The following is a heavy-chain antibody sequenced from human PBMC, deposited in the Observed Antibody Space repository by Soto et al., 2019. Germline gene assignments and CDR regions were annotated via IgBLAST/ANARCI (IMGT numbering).Heavy chain of an antibody. Sequence: PGGSLRLSCAASGFTFSSYAMSWARQAPGKGLEWVSAISGSGGSTYYADSVKGRFTISRDNSKNTLYLQMNSLRAEDTAVYYCAKGDDYIYYYGMDVWGQGTTVTVSS. D-gene: IGHD4-4*01. CDR2: ISGSGGST. CDR1: GFTFSSYA. CDR3: AKGDDYIYYYGMDV. V-gene: IGHV3-23*01. J-gene: IGHJ6*02.